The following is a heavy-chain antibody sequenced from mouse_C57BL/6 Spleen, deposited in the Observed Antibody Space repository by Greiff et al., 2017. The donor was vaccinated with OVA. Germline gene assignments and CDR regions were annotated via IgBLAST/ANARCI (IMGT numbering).Heavy chain of an antibody. Sequence: VQLQQSGPGLVQPSQSLSITCTVSGFSLTSYGVHWVRQSPGKGLEWLGVIWRGGSTDYNAAFMSRLSITKDNSKSQVFFKMNSLQADDTAIYYCAKTDDYDGSWFAYWGQGTLVTVSA. V-gene: IGHV2-5*01. J-gene: IGHJ3*01. CDR1: GFSLTSYG. CDR3: AKTDDYDGSWFAY. CDR2: IWRGGST. D-gene: IGHD2-4*01.